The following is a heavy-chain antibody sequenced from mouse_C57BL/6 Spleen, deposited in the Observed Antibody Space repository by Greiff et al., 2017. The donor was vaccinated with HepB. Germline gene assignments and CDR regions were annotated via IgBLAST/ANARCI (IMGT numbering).Heavy chain of an antibody. Sequence: EVKLQESGAELVRPGASVKLSCTASGFNIKDDYMHWVKQRPEQGLEWIGWIDPENGDTEYASKFQGKATITADTSSNTAYLQLSSLTSEDTAVYYCTTGGIYYGPFDYWGQGTTLTVSS. V-gene: IGHV14-4*01. J-gene: IGHJ2*01. CDR3: TTGGIYYGPFDY. CDR1: GFNIKDDY. D-gene: IGHD2-1*01. CDR2: IDPENGDT.